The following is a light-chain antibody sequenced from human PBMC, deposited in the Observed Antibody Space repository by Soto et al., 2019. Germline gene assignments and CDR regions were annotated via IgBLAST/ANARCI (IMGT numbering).Light chain of an antibody. CDR1: KSISSW. V-gene: IGKV1-5*01. Sequence: DIQMTQSPSTMSASVGDRVTIXXRASKSISSWLAWYQQKPGKAPKLXIYDASSLESGVPSRFSGSGSGTEFTLTISSLQPDDFATYYCQQYKSYSQTFGQGTKVDIK. CDR2: DAS. CDR3: QQYKSYSQT. J-gene: IGKJ1*01.